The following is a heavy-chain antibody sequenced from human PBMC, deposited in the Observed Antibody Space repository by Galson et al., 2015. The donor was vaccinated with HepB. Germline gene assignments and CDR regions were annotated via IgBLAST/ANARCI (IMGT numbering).Heavy chain of an antibody. J-gene: IGHJ4*02. V-gene: IGHV3-23*01. CDR2: ISGSGGNT. D-gene: IGHD5-12*01. CDR1: GFTFSSYA. Sequence: SLRLSCAASGFTFSSYAMSWVRQAPGKGLEWVSAISGSGGNTYYAYSVKGRFTISRDNSKNTLYLQMNTLRAEDTAVYYCAKGRQWLRSNYFDYWGQGTLVTVSS. CDR3: AKGRQWLRSNYFDY.